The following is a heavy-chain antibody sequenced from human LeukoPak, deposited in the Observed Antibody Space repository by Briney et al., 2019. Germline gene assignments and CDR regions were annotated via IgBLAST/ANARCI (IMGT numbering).Heavy chain of an antibody. CDR3: ARGSYFDSHRFDLGYFGP. D-gene: IGHD2-15*01. V-gene: IGHV4-39*07. J-gene: IGHJ5*02. CDR1: GGSISSGDYY. CDR2: INHRGTT. Sequence: SETLSLTCTVSGGSISSGDYYWSWIRQPPGKGLEWIGEINHRGTTNYNPSLQRRVTISADMSKNQFSLTLRSVTAADTAVYYCARGSYFDSHRFDLGYFGPWGQGSLVTVSS.